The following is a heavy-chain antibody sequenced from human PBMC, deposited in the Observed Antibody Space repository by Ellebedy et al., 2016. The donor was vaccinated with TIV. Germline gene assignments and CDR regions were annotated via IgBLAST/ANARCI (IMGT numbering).Heavy chain of an antibody. CDR1: GFTVSSNY. J-gene: IGHJ4*02. V-gene: IGHV3-66*01. CDR3: AKDFAVTTYFDY. CDR2: IYSGGST. Sequence: GGSLRLSCAASGFTVSSNYMSWVRQAPGKGLEWVSVIYSGGSTYYADSVKGRFTITRDNSKNTLYLQMNSLRAEDTAVYYCAKDFAVTTYFDYWGQGTLVTVSS. D-gene: IGHD4-17*01.